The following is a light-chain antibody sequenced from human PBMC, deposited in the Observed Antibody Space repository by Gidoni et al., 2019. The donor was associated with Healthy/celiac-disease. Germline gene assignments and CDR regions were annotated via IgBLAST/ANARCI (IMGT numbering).Light chain of an antibody. V-gene: IGKV4-1*01. J-gene: IGKJ4*01. Sequence: DIVMTQSPDSLAVYLGERATINCKYSQSVLYSSNNKNYLAWYPQKPGQPPKLLIYWASTRESVVPDRFSGSGSGTDFTLTISSLHAEDVAVYYCQQYYSTPQLTFGGXTKVEIK. CDR1: QSVLYSSNNKNY. CDR3: QQYYSTPQLT. CDR2: WAS.